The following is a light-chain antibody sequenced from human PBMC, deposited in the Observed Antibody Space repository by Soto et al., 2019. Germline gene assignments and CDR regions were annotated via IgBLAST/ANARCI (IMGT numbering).Light chain of an antibody. J-gene: IGKJ4*01. CDR1: QSISSY. CDR2: DAS. CDR3: QQRINWPST. Sequence: EIVLTQSPATLSLSPGERATLSCRASQSISSYLAWYQQKPGQVPRLLIYDASNRATGIPARFSGSGSETGFTLTISSLEPEDFAVYYCQQRINWPSTFGGGTKVEIK. V-gene: IGKV3-11*01.